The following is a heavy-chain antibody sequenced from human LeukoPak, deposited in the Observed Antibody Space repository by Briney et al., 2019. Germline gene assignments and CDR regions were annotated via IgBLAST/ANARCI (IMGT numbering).Heavy chain of an antibody. CDR2: IRASSSLI. CDR3: ARVRSVGGNPHAFNI. CDR1: GFDFSLSS. V-gene: IGHV3-48*04. D-gene: IGHD4-23*01. J-gene: IGHJ3*02. Sequence: PGGSLRLSCVASGFDFSLSSMNYFRQAPGKGLEWVSYIRASSSLISYADSVRGRFTISRDDAKNSLYLQMNSLRVEDTALYYCARVRSVGGNPHAFNIWGQGTMVTVSS.